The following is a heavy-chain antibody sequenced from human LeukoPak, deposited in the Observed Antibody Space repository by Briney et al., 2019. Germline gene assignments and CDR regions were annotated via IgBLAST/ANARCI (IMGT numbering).Heavy chain of an antibody. Sequence: SVKVSCKASGGTFSSYAISWVRQAPGQGLEWMGGIIPIFGTANYAQKFQGRVTITADESTSTAYMGLSSLRSEDTAVYYCAIEAAAANDAFDIWGQGTMVTVSS. J-gene: IGHJ3*02. CDR1: GGTFSSYA. CDR2: IIPIFGTA. D-gene: IGHD2-2*01. CDR3: AIEAAAANDAFDI. V-gene: IGHV1-69*13.